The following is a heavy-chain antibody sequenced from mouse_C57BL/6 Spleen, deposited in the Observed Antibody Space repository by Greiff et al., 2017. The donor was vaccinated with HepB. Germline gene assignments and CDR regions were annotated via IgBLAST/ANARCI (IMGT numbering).Heavy chain of an antibody. CDR1: GFSFNTYA. Sequence: EVKLQESGGGLVQPKGSLKLSCAASGFSFNTYAMNWVRQAPGKGLEWVARIRSKSNNYATYYADSVKDRFTISRDDSESMLYLQMNNLKTEDTAMYYCVTYYYGSSPFDVWGTGTTVTVSS. J-gene: IGHJ1*03. CDR2: IRSKSNNYAT. V-gene: IGHV10-1*01. CDR3: VTYYYGSSPFDV. D-gene: IGHD1-1*01.